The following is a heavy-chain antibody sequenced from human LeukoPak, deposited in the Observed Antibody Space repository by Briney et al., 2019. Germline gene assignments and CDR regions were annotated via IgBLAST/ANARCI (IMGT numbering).Heavy chain of an antibody. Sequence: ASVKVSCKASGVSFRDYTINWVRQAPGQGLEWMGAIIPISGTTNYAQRLQGRVTLTMDDSATTAFMEMSSLRSEDTAVYYYASRFPARQLVPADYYHMDVWDKGTTVFVSS. J-gene: IGHJ6*03. V-gene: IGHV1-69*05. CDR3: ASRFPARQLVPADYYHMDV. D-gene: IGHD6-13*01. CDR1: GVSFRDYT. CDR2: IIPISGTT.